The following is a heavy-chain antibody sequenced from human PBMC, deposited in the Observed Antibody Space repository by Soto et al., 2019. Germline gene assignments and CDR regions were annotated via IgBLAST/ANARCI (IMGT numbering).Heavy chain of an antibody. J-gene: IGHJ6*03. V-gene: IGHV3-21*01. CDR1: GFTFSSYS. CDR2: ISSSSSYI. D-gene: IGHD2-2*01. Sequence: NPGGSLRLSCAASGFTFSSYSMNWVRQAPGKGLEWVSSISSSSSYIYYADSVKGRFTISRDNAKNSLYLQMNSLRAEDTAVYYCARDRVVVPADHYYYYYYMDVWGKGTTVTVSS. CDR3: ARDRVVVPADHYYYYYYMDV.